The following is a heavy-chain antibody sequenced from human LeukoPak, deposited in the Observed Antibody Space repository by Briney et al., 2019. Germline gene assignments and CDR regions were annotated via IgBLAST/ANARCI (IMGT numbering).Heavy chain of an antibody. CDR2: IYYSGST. J-gene: IGHJ6*03. CDR1: GGSISSSSYY. D-gene: IGHD4-17*01. V-gene: IGHV4-39*01. Sequence: KPSETLSLTCTVSGGSISSSSYYWGWIRQPPGKGLEWIGSIYYSGSTYYNPSLKSRVTISVDTSKNQFSLKLSSVTAADTAVYYCARRRTVTEGGSYYYYYYVDVWGKGTTVTVSS. CDR3: ARRRTVTEGGSYYYYYYVDV.